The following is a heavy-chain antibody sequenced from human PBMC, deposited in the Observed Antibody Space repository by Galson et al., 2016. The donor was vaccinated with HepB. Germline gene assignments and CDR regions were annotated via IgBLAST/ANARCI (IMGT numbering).Heavy chain of an antibody. D-gene: IGHD6-19*01. V-gene: IGHV3-23*01. CDR2: IRGSGTGT. Sequence: SLRLSCAASGFSISIYSMNWVRQTPGKGLEWVSAIRGSGTGTSYTDSVKGRFTISRDNSKNTLYLQMNSLRAEDAAVHYCAKMSLVGYNSGWGGSFDIWGRGTIVTVSS. CDR1: GFSISIYS. CDR3: AKMSLVGYNSGWGGSFDI. J-gene: IGHJ3*02.